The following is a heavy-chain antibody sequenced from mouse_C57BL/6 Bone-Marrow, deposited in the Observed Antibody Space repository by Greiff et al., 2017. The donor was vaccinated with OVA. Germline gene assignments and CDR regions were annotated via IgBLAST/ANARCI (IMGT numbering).Heavy chain of an antibody. CDR3: NGYDGAY. CDR1: GFSFNTYA. Sequence: GGGLVQPKGSLKLSCAASGFSFNTYAMNWVRQAPGKGLEWVARIRSKSNNYATYYADSVKDRFTISRDDSESMTYLQMNNLKTGDTAMYYCNGYDGAYWGQGTLVTVSA. CDR2: IRSKSNNYAT. J-gene: IGHJ3*01. V-gene: IGHV10-1*01. D-gene: IGHD2-2*01.